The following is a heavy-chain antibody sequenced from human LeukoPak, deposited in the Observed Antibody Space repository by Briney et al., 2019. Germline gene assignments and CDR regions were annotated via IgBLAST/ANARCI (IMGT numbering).Heavy chain of an antibody. Sequence: PGGSLRLSCAASGFTFNNYAMHWVRQAPGKGLEWVPGISWNSGGIGYADSVKGRFTISRDNAKNSLYLQMNSLRAEDTAVYYCARASGDYGHFDYWGQGTLVTVSS. CDR2: ISWNSGGI. CDR1: GFTFNNYA. V-gene: IGHV3-9*01. J-gene: IGHJ4*02. CDR3: ARASGDYGHFDY. D-gene: IGHD4-17*01.